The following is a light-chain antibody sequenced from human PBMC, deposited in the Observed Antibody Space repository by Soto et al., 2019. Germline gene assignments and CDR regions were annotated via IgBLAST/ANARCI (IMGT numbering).Light chain of an antibody. CDR1: RRLLHSNGYSY. J-gene: IGKJ5*01. CDR2: EVT. CDR3: MQSIKLPYT. V-gene: IGKV2D-29*02. Sequence: IVMTENTHSLPVTPGEPSSISCRFARRLLHSNGYSYVDWYLQKPEQSPHLLICEVTSRFSGVSERLSGSWSGSDFTLKSSRVEADYVVIYCCMQSIKLPYTFGQGTRLEIK.